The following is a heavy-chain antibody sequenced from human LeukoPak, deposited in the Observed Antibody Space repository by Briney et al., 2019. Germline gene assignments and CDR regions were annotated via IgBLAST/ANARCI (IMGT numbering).Heavy chain of an antibody. Sequence: GGSLRLSCAASGFTFSSYSMNWVRQAPGKGLEYVSYTSSGSGTIYYADSVKGRFTISRDNAKNSLILQTSSLTVADTGIYYCARDGSPNYGYYAFFDNWGQGTLVTVSS. D-gene: IGHD1-26*01. CDR1: GFTFSSYS. CDR3: ARDGSPNYGYYAFFDN. CDR2: TSSGSGTI. J-gene: IGHJ4*02. V-gene: IGHV3-48*04.